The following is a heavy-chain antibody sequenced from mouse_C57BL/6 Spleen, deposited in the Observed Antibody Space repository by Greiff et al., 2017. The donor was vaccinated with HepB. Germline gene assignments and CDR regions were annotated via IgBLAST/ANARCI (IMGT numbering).Heavy chain of an antibody. CDR2: IYPSDSET. J-gene: IGHJ1*03. D-gene: IGHD2-5*01. CDR3: ARAYYSNYEDFDV. CDR1: GYTFTSYW. Sequence: QVHVKQPGAELVRPGSSVKLSCKASGYTFTSYWMDWVKQRPGQGLEWIGNIYPSDSETHYNQKFKDKATLTVDKSSSTAYMQLSSLTSEDSAVYYCARAYYSNYEDFDVWGTGTTVTVSS. V-gene: IGHV1-61*01.